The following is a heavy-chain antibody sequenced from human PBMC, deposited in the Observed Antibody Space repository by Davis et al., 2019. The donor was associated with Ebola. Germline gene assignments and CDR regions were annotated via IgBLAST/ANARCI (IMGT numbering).Heavy chain of an antibody. D-gene: IGHD4-23*01. CDR1: GITFRNVV. Sequence: GESLKISCAASGITFRNVVMSWVRQAPGKGLEWVSSISSSSSYIYYADSVKGRFTISRDNAKNSLYLQMNSLRAEDTAVYYCAYGVFDYGGAFDYWGQGTLVTVSS. J-gene: IGHJ4*02. V-gene: IGHV3-21*01. CDR2: ISSSSSYI. CDR3: AYGVFDYGGAFDY.